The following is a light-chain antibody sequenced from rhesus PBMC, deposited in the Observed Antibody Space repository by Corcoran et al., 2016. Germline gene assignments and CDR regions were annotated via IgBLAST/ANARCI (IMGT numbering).Light chain of an antibody. J-gene: IGKJ3*01. CDR1: QDINRE. V-gene: IGKV1-94*01. CDR2: SAS. CDR3: LQDYTPPFT. Sequence: DIQMTQSPSSLSASVGDRVTVTCRASQDINRELHWYQHKPGKAPTLLFYSASTLQPGVSSRFSGSGVGTDFTLNITSLQPGDAATYYCLQDYTPPFTFGPGTKLDIK.